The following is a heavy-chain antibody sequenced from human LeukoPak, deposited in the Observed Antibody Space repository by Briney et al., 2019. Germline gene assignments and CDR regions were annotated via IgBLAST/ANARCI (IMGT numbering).Heavy chain of an antibody. CDR3: AKDDAWLQFND. Sequence: GGSLRLSCAASGFTFSSHGMNWVRQAPGKGLEWVSGISPSADITYYADSVKGRFTISRDNSENTVYLHMSSLRAGDTAVYFCAKDDAWLQFNDWGQGTLVTVSS. CDR2: ISPSADIT. J-gene: IGHJ4*02. V-gene: IGHV3-23*01. CDR1: GFTFSSHG. D-gene: IGHD5-24*01.